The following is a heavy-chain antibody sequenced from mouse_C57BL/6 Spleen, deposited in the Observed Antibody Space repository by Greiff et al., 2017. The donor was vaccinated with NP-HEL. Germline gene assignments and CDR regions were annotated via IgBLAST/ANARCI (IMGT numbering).Heavy chain of an antibody. D-gene: IGHD4-1*01. CDR2: IYPRSGNT. CDR1: GYTFTSYG. V-gene: IGHV1-81*01. CDR3: ARSELTGTWYFDV. J-gene: IGHJ1*03. Sequence: VQLQQSGAELARPGASVKLSCKASGYTFTSYGISWVKQRTGQGLEWIGEIYPRSGNTYYNEKFKGKATLTADKSSSTAYMELRSLTSEDSAVYFCARSELTGTWYFDVWGTGTTVTVSS.